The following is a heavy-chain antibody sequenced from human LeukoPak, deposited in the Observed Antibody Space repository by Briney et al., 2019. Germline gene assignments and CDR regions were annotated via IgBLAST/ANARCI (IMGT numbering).Heavy chain of an antibody. CDR1: GGSISNYY. D-gene: IGHD6-6*01. CDR2: IYTSGTT. J-gene: IGHJ4*02. V-gene: IGHV4-4*07. Sequence: PSETLSLTCTVSGGSISNYYWGWIRQPAPQGLEWIGRIYTSGTTNSNPSLKSRVTMSVDTSRNQFSLKLSSVTAADTAVYYCARETSIAARRYFDYWGQGTLVTVSS. CDR3: ARETSIAARRYFDY.